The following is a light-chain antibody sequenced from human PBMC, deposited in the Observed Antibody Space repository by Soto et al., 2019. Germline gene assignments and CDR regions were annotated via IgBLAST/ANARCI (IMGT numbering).Light chain of an antibody. CDR1: QNIRGNE. CDR2: RGS. J-gene: IGKJ1*01. CDR3: QDYGTSAPWT. V-gene: IGKV3-20*01. Sequence: EVVLTQSPGTLSLSPGERATLSCRASQNIRGNELAWYQQKPGQAPRLLIYRGSSRATGIPDSFSGRGSGTDFTLTLSRLEPEDFAVYYCQDYGTSAPWTFGQGTKVEIK.